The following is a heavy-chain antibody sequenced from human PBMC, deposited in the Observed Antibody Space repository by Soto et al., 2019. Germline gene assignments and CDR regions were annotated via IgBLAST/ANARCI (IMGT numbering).Heavy chain of an antibody. CDR1: GFSFSNYE. CDR2: ISNNGAHT. Sequence: GGSLRLSCAASGFSFSNYEMHWVRQAPGKGLEYVSGISNNGAHTDYAKSVKGRFTISRDNSENTLYLQMGSLRAEDMALYYCARRGYGSRWPNVYMDVWGKGTTVTVSS. CDR3: ARRGYGSRWPNVYMDV. V-gene: IGHV3-64*01. D-gene: IGHD6-13*01. J-gene: IGHJ6*03.